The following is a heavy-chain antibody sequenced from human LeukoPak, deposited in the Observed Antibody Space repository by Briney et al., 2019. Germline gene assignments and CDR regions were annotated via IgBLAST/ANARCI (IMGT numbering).Heavy chain of an antibody. J-gene: IGHJ4*02. Sequence: GESLKISCKGSGYSFTSRWIAWVRQMPGKGLEWMGIIYPGDSDTRYSPSFQGQVTISADKSISTAYVQWSSLKASDTAMYYCASRAVYSSSWYYFDYWGQGTLVTVSS. CDR2: IYPGDSDT. V-gene: IGHV5-51*01. CDR3: ASRAVYSSSWYYFDY. D-gene: IGHD6-6*01. CDR1: GYSFTSRW.